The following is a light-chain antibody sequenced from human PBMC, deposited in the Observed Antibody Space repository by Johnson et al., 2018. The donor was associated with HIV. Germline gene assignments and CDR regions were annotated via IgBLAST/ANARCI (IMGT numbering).Light chain of an antibody. CDR3: GTWDSSLRAYNYV. Sequence: QSVLTQPPSVSAAPGQKVTISCSGSSSNIGNNYVSWYQQLPGTAPKLLIYDNNKRPSGIPDRFSGSKSGTSATLGITGLQTGDEADYYCGTWDSSLRAYNYVVGSVTKVTVL. CDR1: SSNIGNNY. J-gene: IGLJ1*01. V-gene: IGLV1-51*01. CDR2: DNN.